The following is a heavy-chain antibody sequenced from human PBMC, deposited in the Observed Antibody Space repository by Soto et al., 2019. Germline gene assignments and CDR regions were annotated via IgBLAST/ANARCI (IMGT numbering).Heavy chain of an antibody. V-gene: IGHV3-48*01. CDR3: ARDPAPATNYYDSPDY. Sequence: GSLRLSCAASGFTFSSYSMNWVRQAPGKGLEWVSYISSSSSTIYYADSVKGRFTISRDNAKNSLYLQMNSLRAEDTAVYYCARDPAPATNYYDSPDYWGQGTLVTVSS. CDR2: ISSSSSTI. CDR1: GFTFSSYS. J-gene: IGHJ4*02. D-gene: IGHD3-22*01.